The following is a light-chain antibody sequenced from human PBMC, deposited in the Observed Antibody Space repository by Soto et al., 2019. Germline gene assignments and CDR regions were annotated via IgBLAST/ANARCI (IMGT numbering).Light chain of an antibody. V-gene: IGKV3-20*01. Sequence: EIVLTQSPGTLSLSPGERATLSCRASQSVSSSYLAWYQQKPGQAPRLLIYGASSRATGIPDRFSGSGSGTDFTLTISRLEPEDFSVYYCQQYNSWLSWTFGQGTKVDIK. CDR2: GAS. J-gene: IGKJ1*01. CDR1: QSVSSSY. CDR3: QQYNSWLSWT.